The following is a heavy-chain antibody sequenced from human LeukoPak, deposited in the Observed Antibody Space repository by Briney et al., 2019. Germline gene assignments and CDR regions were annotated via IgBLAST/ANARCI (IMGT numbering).Heavy chain of an antibody. CDR2: INPNSGGT. CDR3: ARDDCGGDCYLVNWFDP. J-gene: IGHJ5*02. Sequence: ASVKVSCKASGYTFTGYYMHWVRQAPRQELEWMGWINPNSGGTNYAQKFQGRVTMTRDTSISTAYMELSRLRSDDTAVYYCARDDCGGDCYLVNWFDPWGQGTLVTVSS. V-gene: IGHV1-2*02. D-gene: IGHD2-21*02. CDR1: GYTFTGYY.